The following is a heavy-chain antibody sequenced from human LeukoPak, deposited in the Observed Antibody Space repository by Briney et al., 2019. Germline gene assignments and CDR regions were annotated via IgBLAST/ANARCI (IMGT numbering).Heavy chain of an antibody. CDR3: ARDGPGYCSGGSCYHNSHIDY. Sequence: SETLSLTCTVSGGSISSSSYYWGWIRQPPGKGLEWIGSIYYSGSTYYNPSLKSRVTISVDTSKNQFSLKLSSVTAADTAVYYCARDGPGYCSGGSCYHNSHIDYWGQGTLVTVSS. CDR1: GGSISSSSYY. CDR2: IYYSGST. D-gene: IGHD2-15*01. V-gene: IGHV4-39*07. J-gene: IGHJ4*02.